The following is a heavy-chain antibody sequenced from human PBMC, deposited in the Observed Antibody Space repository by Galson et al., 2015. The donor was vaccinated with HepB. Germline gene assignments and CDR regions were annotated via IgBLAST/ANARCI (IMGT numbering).Heavy chain of an antibody. CDR3: APRGDLRPDDAFDI. CDR2: VDPEDGET. J-gene: IGHJ3*02. Sequence: VKVSCKVSGYTFTDYYMHWVQQAPGKGLEWMGLVDPEDGETIYAEKFQGRVTITADTSTDTAYMELSSLRSEDTAVYYCAPRGDLRPDDAFDIWGQGTMVTVSS. D-gene: IGHD3-10*01. CDR1: GYTFTDYY. V-gene: IGHV1-69-2*01.